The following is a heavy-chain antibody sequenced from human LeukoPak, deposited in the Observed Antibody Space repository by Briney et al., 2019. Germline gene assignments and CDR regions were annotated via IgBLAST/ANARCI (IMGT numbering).Heavy chain of an antibody. CDR2: IKQDASET. Sequence: PGGSLRLSCAASGFTFSRFWMSWVRQAPGKGLEWVANIKQDASETYYVDSVKGRFTISRDNAKNSVYLQMNSLRAEDTAVYYCARPHVTSDSFDFWGLGTMVTVSS. CDR3: ARPHVTSDSFDF. D-gene: IGHD4-4*01. J-gene: IGHJ3*01. CDR1: GFTFSRFW. V-gene: IGHV3-7*01.